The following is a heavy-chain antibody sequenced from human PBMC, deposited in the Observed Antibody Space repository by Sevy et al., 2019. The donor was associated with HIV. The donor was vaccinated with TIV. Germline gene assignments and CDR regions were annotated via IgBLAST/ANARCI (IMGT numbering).Heavy chain of an antibody. CDR2: ISSSSSYI. V-gene: IGHV3-21*01. CDR1: GFTFSSYS. CDR3: ARDGRNYSRSFKMLDY. D-gene: IGHD6-6*01. J-gene: IGHJ4*02. Sequence: GGSLRLSCAASGFTFSSYSMNWVRQAPGKGLEWVSSISSSSSYIYYADSVKGRFTISRDNAKNSLYLQMNSLRAEDTAVYYCARDGRNYSRSFKMLDYWGQGTLVTVSS.